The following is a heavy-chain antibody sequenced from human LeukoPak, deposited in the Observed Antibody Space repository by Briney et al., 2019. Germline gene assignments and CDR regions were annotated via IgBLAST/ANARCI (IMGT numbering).Heavy chain of an antibody. J-gene: IGHJ6*03. CDR2: IYYSGST. CDR1: GGSISSYY. V-gene: IGHV4-59*01. Sequence: SETLSLTCTVSGGSISSYYWSWIRQPPGKGLEWIGYIYYSGSTNYNPSLKRRVTISVETSKNQFSLKLSSVTAADTAVYYCARSPYYYYMDVWGKGTTVTVSS. CDR3: ARSPYYYYMDV.